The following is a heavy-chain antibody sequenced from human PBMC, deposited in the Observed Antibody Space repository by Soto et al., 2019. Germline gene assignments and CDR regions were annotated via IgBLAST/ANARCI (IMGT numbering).Heavy chain of an antibody. CDR3: ARGRNTMVRGVQARWFDP. CDR1: GGSFSGYY. Sequence: QVQLQQWGAGLLKPSETLSLTCAVYGGSFSGYYWSWIRQPPGKGLEWIGEINHSGSTNYNPSLKSRVTVSVDTSKNQFSLKLSSVTAADTAVYYCARGRNTMVRGVQARWFDPWGQGTLVTVSS. D-gene: IGHD3-10*01. CDR2: INHSGST. V-gene: IGHV4-34*01. J-gene: IGHJ5*02.